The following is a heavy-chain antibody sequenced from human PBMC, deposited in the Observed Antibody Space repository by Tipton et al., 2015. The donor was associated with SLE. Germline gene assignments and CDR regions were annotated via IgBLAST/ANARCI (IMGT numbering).Heavy chain of an antibody. CDR1: GGSISSYY. D-gene: IGHD5-24*01. V-gene: IGHV4-59*01. CDR3: ARKVNGQRWLQWGAFDI. J-gene: IGHJ3*02. Sequence: TLSLTCTVSGGSISSYYWSWIRQPPGKGLEWIGYIYYIGSTNYNPSLKSRVTISVDTSKNQFSLKLSSVTAADTAVYYCARKVNGQRWLQWGAFDIWGQGTMVTVSS. CDR2: IYYIGST.